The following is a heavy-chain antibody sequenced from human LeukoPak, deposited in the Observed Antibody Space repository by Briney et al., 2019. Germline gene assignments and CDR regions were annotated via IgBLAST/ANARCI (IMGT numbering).Heavy chain of an antibody. CDR1: GLIATSNY. V-gene: IGHV3-53*01. J-gene: IGHJ4*02. CDR3: ATGGRSGMAFDF. Sequence: GGSLRLSCSFSGLIATSNYMAWVRQAPGKGLQWISFIYGGGNTLYADSAMGRFSISRDNSKSTLYLQMSSLRVEDTAVYYCATGGRSGMAFDFWGQGTLVTVSS. D-gene: IGHD5-24*01. CDR2: IYGGGNT.